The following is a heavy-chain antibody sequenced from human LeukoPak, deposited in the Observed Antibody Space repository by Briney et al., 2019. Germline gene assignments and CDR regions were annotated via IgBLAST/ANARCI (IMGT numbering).Heavy chain of an antibody. V-gene: IGHV4-59*01. J-gene: IGHJ5*02. CDR1: GGSITSYY. CDR3: ARDWGVSNWFDP. CDR2: IYYSGST. D-gene: IGHD3-16*01. Sequence: SETLSLTCTVSGGSITSYYWSWIRQPPGKGLEWIGYIYYSGSTNYNPSPKSRVTISVDTSKKPFSLKLSSVTAADTAGYYCARDWGVSNWFDPWGQGTLVSVSS.